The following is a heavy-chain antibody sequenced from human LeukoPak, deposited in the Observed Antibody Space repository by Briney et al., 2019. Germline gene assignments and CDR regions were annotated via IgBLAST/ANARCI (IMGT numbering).Heavy chain of an antibody. V-gene: IGHV5-51*01. D-gene: IGHD2-2*01. J-gene: IGHJ4*02. Sequence: GESLKISCKGSGYPFATYWIGWVRQVPGKGLEWVGIIYPGDSDTRYSPSFQGQVTMSADKSINTAYLQWSSLKASDTAMYYCARRKGCSSTSCPPDYWGQGTLVTVS. CDR1: GYPFATYW. CDR3: ARRKGCSSTSCPPDY. CDR2: IYPGDSDT.